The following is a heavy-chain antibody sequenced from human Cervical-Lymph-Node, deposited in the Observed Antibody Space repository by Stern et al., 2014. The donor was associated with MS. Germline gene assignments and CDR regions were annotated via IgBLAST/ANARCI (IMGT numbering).Heavy chain of an antibody. CDR1: GGSVSTCY. CDR2: IHYRGST. CDR3: AIRGGQNYYGMDV. Sequence: VQLVESGPGLVKPSETLSLTCAVSGGSVSTCYLSWIWQPPAKGLGWMGGIHYRGSTKSTPPLHSRVTISVDTSKSQFSLKLSSVTTADTALYYGAIRGGQNYYGMDVWGRGTTVTVSS. D-gene: IGHD2-15*01. J-gene: IGHJ6*02. V-gene: IGHV4-59*02.